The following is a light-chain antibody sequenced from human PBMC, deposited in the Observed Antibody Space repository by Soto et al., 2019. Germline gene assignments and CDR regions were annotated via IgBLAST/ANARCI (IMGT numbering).Light chain of an antibody. J-gene: IGKJ1*01. CDR1: QSVGSN. CDR3: QQYNHWPPWT. V-gene: IGKV3D-15*01. CDR2: EAS. Sequence: MTQSPSSFSASTGDRVTLSCRASQSVGSNLAWYQQKPGQPPRLLIYEASNRDTGVPTRFSGSGSGTEFTLTITSLQSEDFAVYYCQQYNHWPPWTFGQGTKVDIK.